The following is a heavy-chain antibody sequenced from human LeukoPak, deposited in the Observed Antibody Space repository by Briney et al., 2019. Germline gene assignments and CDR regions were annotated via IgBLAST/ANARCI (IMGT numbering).Heavy chain of an antibody. CDR2: ISGSSNYI. CDR3: ARRLLLSADLGDFDL. D-gene: IGHD2-21*02. V-gene: IGHV3-21*01. CDR1: GFTYSRYS. Sequence: GGSLRLSCAVSGFTYSRYSMNWVRQAPGKGLEWVSSISGSSNYIYYAASVKGRFTISRDNAKNSLYLQMNSLRAEDTAVYYGARRLLLSADLGDFDLWGRGTLVTVSS. J-gene: IGHJ2*01.